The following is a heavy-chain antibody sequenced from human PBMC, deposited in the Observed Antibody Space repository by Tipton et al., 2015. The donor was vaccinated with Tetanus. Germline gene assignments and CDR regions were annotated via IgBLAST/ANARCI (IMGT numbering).Heavy chain of an antibody. V-gene: IGHV4-4*07. D-gene: IGHD3-10*01. CDR2: IYINGRN. J-gene: IGHJ5*02. Sequence: GLVKPSETLSLTCTVSGDSISSNYWSWIRQPAGKGPEWIGRIYINGRNNYNPSLKSRVTISVDTSKNQFSLKLSSVTAADTAVYSCPGGLVPWSDPWGRGALVSVSS. CDR3: PGGLVPWSDP. CDR1: GDSISSNY.